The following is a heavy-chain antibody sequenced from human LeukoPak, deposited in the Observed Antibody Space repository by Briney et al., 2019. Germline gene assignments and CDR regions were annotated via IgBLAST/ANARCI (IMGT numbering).Heavy chain of an antibody. Sequence: PGGSLRLSCAASGFTFSDSWMSWVRQAPGKGLEWVSAISGSGGSTYYADSVKGRFTISRDNSKNTLYLQMNSLRAEDTAVYYCAKDTGYSSSWVLYYYYGMDVWGQGTTVTVSS. CDR1: GFTFSDSW. CDR3: AKDTGYSSSWVLYYYYGMDV. CDR2: ISGSGGST. V-gene: IGHV3-23*01. D-gene: IGHD6-13*01. J-gene: IGHJ6*02.